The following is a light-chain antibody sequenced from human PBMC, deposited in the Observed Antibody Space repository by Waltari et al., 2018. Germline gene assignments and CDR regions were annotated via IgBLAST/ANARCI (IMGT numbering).Light chain of an antibody. CDR1: NSNVGINY. CDR3: AAWDVSLRGI. J-gene: IGLJ1*01. V-gene: IGLV1-47*01. Sequence: QSVLTQPPSVSGAPGQRVTISCSGSNSNVGINYVSWFQHVPGAVPRLLIYRNNQRPSGVPDRFSGSKSGSSASLAISGLRSEDDADYYCAAWDVSLRGIFGTGTRVTVL. CDR2: RNN.